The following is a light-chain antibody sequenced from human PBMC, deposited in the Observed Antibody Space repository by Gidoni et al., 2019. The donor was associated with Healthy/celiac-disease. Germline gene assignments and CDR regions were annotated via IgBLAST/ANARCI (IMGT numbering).Light chain of an antibody. J-gene: IGKJ4*01. CDR1: QGISNY. CDR2: AAS. CDR3: QQYNSARLT. V-gene: IGKV1-27*01. Sequence: DIQMTQSPSSMSASVGDRVTITCRASQGISNYLAWYQQKPGKDPKLLIYAASTLQSGVPSRFSGSGSGTYFTITISSLQPEDVATYYCQQYNSARLTFGGGTKVEIK.